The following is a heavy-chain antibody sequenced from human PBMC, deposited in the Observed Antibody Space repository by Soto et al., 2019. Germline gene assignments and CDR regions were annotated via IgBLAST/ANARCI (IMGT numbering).Heavy chain of an antibody. Sequence: SDTLSLTSTVSGGSISPYYWSWIRQPPGKGLEWIGYIYYSGSTNYNPSLKSRVTISVDTSKNQFSLKLSSVTAADTAVYYCARRREYYYGSGSYWFDPCGQGTLVTVS. D-gene: IGHD3-10*01. CDR1: GGSISPYY. CDR2: IYYSGST. V-gene: IGHV4-59*01. J-gene: IGHJ5*02. CDR3: ARRREYYYGSGSYWFDP.